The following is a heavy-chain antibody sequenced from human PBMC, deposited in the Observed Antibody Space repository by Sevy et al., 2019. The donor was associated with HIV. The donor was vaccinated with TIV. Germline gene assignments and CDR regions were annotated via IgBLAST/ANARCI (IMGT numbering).Heavy chain of an antibody. J-gene: IGHJ4*02. V-gene: IGHV1-69*13. Sequence: ASVKVSCKTSGGTFSSYAFSWVRQAPGQGLEWMGEIITIFGTVNYAQKFQGRVTIIADESTSTAYMELSSLRSEDMAVYYCARGITMILGGGYYFDYWGQGTLVTVSS. CDR3: ARGITMILGGGYYFDY. CDR2: IITIFGTV. CDR1: GGTFSSYA. D-gene: IGHD3-22*01.